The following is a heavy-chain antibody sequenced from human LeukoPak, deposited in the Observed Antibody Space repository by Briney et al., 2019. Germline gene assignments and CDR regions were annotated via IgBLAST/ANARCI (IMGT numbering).Heavy chain of an antibody. CDR3: ARVLRRDGYHRYFDY. Sequence: GASVKVSCKASGYTFTAYYIHWVRQAPGQGLEWMGWINPNSGVTNYAQKFQGRVTMTRDTPITTAFMELSRLRSDDTAVYYCARVLRRDGYHRYFDYWGQGTLVTVSS. CDR2: INPNSGVT. V-gene: IGHV1-2*02. J-gene: IGHJ4*02. D-gene: IGHD5-24*01. CDR1: GYTFTAYY.